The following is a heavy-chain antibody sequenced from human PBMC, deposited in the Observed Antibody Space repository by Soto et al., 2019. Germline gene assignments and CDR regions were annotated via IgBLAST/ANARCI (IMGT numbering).Heavy chain of an antibody. CDR1: GWTFDDYT. J-gene: IGHJ4*02. CDR3: AKEKSRIFDY. Sequence: GFLRGSCAAAGWTFDDYTMHWVRQAPGKGLEWVSLITWYGGSTFYSDSVKGRFTISRDNIKNSLILQMSSLRTDDTALYFCAKEKSRIFDYWSQGTLVTVSS. CDR2: ITWYGGST. V-gene: IGHV3-43*01. D-gene: IGHD3-10*01.